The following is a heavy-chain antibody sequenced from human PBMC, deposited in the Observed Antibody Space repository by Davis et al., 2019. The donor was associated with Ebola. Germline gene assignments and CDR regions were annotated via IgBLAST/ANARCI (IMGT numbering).Heavy chain of an antibody. CDR3: ARGSVEYYFDY. J-gene: IGHJ4*02. CDR1: SGSISPYY. Sequence: MPSETLSLTCTVSSGSISPYYWSWIRQPPGKGLEWVGYISYNGNTNYNPSPWGRVAMSVDTSKNQFSLKVNSVTAADTAVYHCARGSVEYYFDYWGQGALVTVSS. V-gene: IGHV4-59*08. D-gene: IGHD5/OR15-5a*01. CDR2: ISYNGNT.